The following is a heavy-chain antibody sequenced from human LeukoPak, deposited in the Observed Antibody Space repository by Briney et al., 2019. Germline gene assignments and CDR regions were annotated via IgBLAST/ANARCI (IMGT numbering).Heavy chain of an antibody. Sequence: GGSLRLSCAASGFTVSNTYMTWVRQAPGRGLEWVSVIYSGGSTYSADSVKGRFTISRDNSKNTLFLQMNSLRAEDTAVYYCARGGYAGYDPKYYFDYWGQGTLVTVSS. CDR1: GFTVSNTY. J-gene: IGHJ4*02. CDR2: IYSGGST. V-gene: IGHV3-53*01. D-gene: IGHD5-12*01. CDR3: ARGGYAGYDPKYYFDY.